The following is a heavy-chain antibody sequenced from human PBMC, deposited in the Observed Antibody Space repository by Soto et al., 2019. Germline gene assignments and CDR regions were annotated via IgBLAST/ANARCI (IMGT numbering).Heavy chain of an antibody. J-gene: IGHJ4*02. CDR3: ASSLTAVGGTTYYFVY. V-gene: IGHV3-23*01. Sequence: GGSLRLSCAASGFTFSRYAMSWVRQAPGKGLEWVSSISTSDHTTYYADSVKGRFTISTDNSKNTLYVQMNGLRVEDTAVYYCASSLTAVGGTTYYFVYWGQGALVTVSS. CDR1: GFTFSRYA. D-gene: IGHD6-19*01. CDR2: ISTSDHTT.